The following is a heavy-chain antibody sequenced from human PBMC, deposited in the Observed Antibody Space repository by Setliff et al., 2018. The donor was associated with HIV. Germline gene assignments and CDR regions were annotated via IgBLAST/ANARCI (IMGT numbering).Heavy chain of an antibody. CDR3: AKGYNADWYFFDY. CDR2: ISGLSNVR. CDR1: GFTFSNYV. D-gene: IGHD1-20*01. Sequence: GGSLRLSCAASGFTFSNYVMTWVRQAPGKGLEWVSAISGLSNVRNYADSVKGRCTISRDNSKNTLFLQVSSLRADDTAVYYCAKGYNADWYFFDYWGQGTLVT. V-gene: IGHV3-23*01. J-gene: IGHJ4*02.